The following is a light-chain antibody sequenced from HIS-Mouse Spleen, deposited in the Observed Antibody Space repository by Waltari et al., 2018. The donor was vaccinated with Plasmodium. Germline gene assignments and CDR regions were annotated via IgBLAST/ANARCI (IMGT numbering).Light chain of an antibody. CDR1: QSVSSN. CDR2: GAS. J-gene: IGKJ3*01. V-gene: IGKV3-15*01. Sequence: EIVMTQSPATLSVSPGERATLSFRASQSVSSNLAWYQQKPGQAPRPRIYGASTRATGIPARFSGSGSGTEFTLTISSLQSEDFAVYYCQQYNNWSFTFGPGTKVDIK. CDR3: QQYNNWSFT.